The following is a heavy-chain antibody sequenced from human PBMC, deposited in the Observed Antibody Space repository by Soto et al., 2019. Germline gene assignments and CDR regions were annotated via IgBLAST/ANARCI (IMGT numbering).Heavy chain of an antibody. CDR2: INAGNGNT. Sequence: ASVKVSCKASGYTFTSYATHWVRQAPGQRLEWIGWINAGNGNTKYSQKFQGRVTITRDTSASTAYMELSSLRSEDTAVYYCARDLDSSGRYYFDYWGQLTLGAV. J-gene: IGHJ4*02. D-gene: IGHD3-22*01. CDR3: ARDLDSSGRYYFDY. CDR1: GYTFTSYA. V-gene: IGHV1-3*01.